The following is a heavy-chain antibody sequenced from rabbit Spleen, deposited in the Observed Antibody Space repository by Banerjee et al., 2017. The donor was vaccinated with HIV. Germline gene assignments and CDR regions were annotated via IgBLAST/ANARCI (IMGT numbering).Heavy chain of an antibody. CDR2: INTATGKD. CDR3: ARDLVVVIGWNFNL. D-gene: IGHD8-1*01. V-gene: IGHV1S40*01. Sequence: QSLEESGGDLVKPGASLTLACTASGFSFSDRDVMCWVRQAPGKGLEWIGCINTATGKDVYASWAKGRFTISTTSSTTVTLQMTSLTAADTATYFCARDLVVVIGWNFNLWGPGTLVTVS. J-gene: IGHJ4*01. CDR1: GFSFSDRDV.